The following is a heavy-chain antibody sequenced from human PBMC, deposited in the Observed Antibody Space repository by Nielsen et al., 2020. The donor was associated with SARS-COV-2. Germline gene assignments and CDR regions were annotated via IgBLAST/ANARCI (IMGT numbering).Heavy chain of an antibody. CDR3: TTDRGVAIRPLFDS. CDR2: IKSKSGGGTT. Sequence: GESLKISCTLFGLSVTDAWMGWVRRAPGRGLEWIGRIKSKSGGGTTDYAAPIRDRVFVSRDESTNTVFLQMSSLMAEDTAVYYCTTDRGVAIRPLFDSWGQGTRVTVSS. D-gene: IGHD3-3*01. V-gene: IGHV3-15*01. J-gene: IGHJ4*02. CDR1: GLSVTDAW.